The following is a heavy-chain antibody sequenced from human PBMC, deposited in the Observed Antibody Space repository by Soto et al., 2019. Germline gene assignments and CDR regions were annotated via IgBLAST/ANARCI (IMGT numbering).Heavy chain of an antibody. Sequence: QVQLQQWGAGLLKPSETLSLTCAVYGGSFSGYYWSWIRQPPGKGLEWIGEINHSGSTNYNPSLKSRVTISIDTSKNQFSLKLSYVTAADTAVYYCARRGGDIVVVPAARENWFDPWGQGTLVTVSS. CDR1: GGSFSGYY. CDR2: INHSGST. J-gene: IGHJ5*02. CDR3: ARRGGDIVVVPAARENWFDP. D-gene: IGHD2-2*01. V-gene: IGHV4-34*01.